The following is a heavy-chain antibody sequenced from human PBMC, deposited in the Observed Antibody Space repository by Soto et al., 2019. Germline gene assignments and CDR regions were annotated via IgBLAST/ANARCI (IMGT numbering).Heavy chain of an antibody. CDR2: IYWDDDK. V-gene: IGHV2-5*02. CDR1: GFSLTTSGVG. J-gene: IGHJ4*02. Sequence: QITLKESGPARVKPTQTLTLTCTFSGFSLTTSGVGLGWIRQPPGQALEHLALIYWDDDKRYNPSLRSRLTITKDXXKXQXXLTLSNGDPVDTATYYCAHRSIAAVGSWDVGSFDYWGQGALVTVSS. D-gene: IGHD6-13*01. CDR3: AHRSIAAVGSWDVGSFDY.